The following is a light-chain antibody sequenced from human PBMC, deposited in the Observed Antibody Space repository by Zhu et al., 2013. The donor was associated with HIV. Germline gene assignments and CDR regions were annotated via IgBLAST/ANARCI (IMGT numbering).Light chain of an antibody. CDR1: QTISSDF. J-gene: IGKJ4*01. CDR3: QQYGSSPLT. V-gene: IGKV3-20*01. CDR2: ATS. Sequence: DIVLTQSPGTLSLSPGDRATLSCRASQTISSDFLAWYQQKPGQAPTLLMYATSSRAAGIPARFSGSGSGTDFTLTISGLEPEDFAVYYCQQYGSSPLTFGGGPRWKSN.